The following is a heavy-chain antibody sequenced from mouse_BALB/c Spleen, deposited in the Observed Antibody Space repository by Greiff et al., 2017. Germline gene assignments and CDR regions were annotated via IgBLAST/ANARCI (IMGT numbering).Heavy chain of an antibody. CDR1: GYTFTSYW. Sequence: VQLQQSGAELARPGASVKLSCKASGYTFTSYWMQWVKQRPGQGLEWIGAIYPGDGDTRYTQKFKGKATLTADKSSSTAYMQLSSLASEDSAVYYCARGGLLYYAMDYWGQGTSVTVSS. CDR2: IYPGDGDT. CDR3: ARGGLLYYAMDY. J-gene: IGHJ4*01. V-gene: IGHV1-87*01. D-gene: IGHD3-1*01.